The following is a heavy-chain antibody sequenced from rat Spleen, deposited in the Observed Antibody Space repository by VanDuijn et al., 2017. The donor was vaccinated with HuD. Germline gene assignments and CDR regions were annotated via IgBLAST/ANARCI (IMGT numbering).Heavy chain of an antibody. J-gene: IGHJ2*01. D-gene: IGHD1-12*02. Sequence: EVQLVESGGGLVQPGRSLKLSCAASGFTFSTAWMYWYRQFPEKRLEWVARIKTKSNNYATDYTESVKGRFTISRDDSKSSIYLQMNNLKEEDTAIYYCVRWPLWGQGVMVTVSS. CDR2: IKTKSNNYAT. CDR1: GFTFSTAW. CDR3: VRWPL. V-gene: IGHV6-6*01.